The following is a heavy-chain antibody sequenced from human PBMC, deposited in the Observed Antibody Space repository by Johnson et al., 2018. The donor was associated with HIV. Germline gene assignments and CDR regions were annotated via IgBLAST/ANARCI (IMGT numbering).Heavy chain of an antibody. J-gene: IGHJ3*01. Sequence: QVQLVESGGVVVHPGGSLRLSCAASGFTFSSYGMHWVRQAPGKGLEWVAFIRYDGSSKYYAESLKGRISISRDNSMNTLYLQMTSLRAEDTAVYYCATFGYTSGWIVTDDAFDVWGHGTLVTVSS. V-gene: IGHV3-30*02. CDR2: IRYDGSSK. CDR1: GFTFSSYG. CDR3: ATFGYTSGWIVTDDAFDV. D-gene: IGHD6-19*01.